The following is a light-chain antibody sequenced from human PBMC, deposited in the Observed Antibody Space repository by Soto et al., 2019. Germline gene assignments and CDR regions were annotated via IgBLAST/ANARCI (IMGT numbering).Light chain of an antibody. CDR3: QQSYSTLWT. J-gene: IGKJ1*01. Sequence: DIQMTQSPSSLSASVGDRVTITCRASQSISSYLNWYQQKPGKAPKLLIYAASSLQSGVPSRFSGSGSGTAFTLTISSLQPEDFATYYCQQSYSTLWTLGQGTKVEIK. CDR2: AAS. V-gene: IGKV1-39*01. CDR1: QSISSY.